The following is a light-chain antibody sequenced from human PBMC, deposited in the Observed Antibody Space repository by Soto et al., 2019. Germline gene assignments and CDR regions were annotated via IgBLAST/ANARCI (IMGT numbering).Light chain of an antibody. CDR1: QRVSRS. V-gene: IGKV1-5*03. CDR3: QQHDTYSS. J-gene: IGKJ1*01. CDR2: KAS. Sequence: DIQMTQSPSTLSASVGDRVSITCRASQRVSRSVAWYQQKPGKAPKLLIYKASTLESGVPSRFSGSGSGTEFTLTISSLQPDDFATYYCQQHDTYSSFGQGTKVEIK.